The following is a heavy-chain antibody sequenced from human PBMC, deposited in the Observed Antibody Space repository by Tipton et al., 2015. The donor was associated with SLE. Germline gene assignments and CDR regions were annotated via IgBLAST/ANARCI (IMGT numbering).Heavy chain of an antibody. CDR3: ARRRSETGLFSKRGWFDP. J-gene: IGHJ5*02. CDR1: GFNFDSYG. V-gene: IGHV4-34*01. Sequence: LRLSCAASGFNFDSYGMSWVRQAPGKGLECIGESNDSGKTNYNPALESRATISRDTSKNQFSLRLSSVTAADTAVYYCARRRSETGLFSKRGWFDPWGQGALVPVSS. CDR2: SNDSGKT. D-gene: IGHD3-10*02.